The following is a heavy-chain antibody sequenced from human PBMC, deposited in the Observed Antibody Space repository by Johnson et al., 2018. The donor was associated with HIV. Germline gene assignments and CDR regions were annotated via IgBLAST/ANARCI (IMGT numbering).Heavy chain of an antibody. J-gene: IGHJ3*02. CDR3: ANDGAVDAFDI. CDR2: INWNGGNT. Sequence: EVQLMESGGGLVQPGGSLRVSCAASGFTFNDYGMSWVRQVPGKGLEWVSGINWNGGNTAYADSVKGRFTVSRDNAKNSLYLQMSSLRVEDTALYYCANDGAVDAFDIWGQGTMVTVSS. D-gene: IGHD1-26*01. CDR1: GFTFNDYG. V-gene: IGHV3-20*04.